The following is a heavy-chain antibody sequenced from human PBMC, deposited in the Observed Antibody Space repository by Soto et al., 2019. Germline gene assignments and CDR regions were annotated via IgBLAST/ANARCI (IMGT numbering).Heavy chain of an antibody. D-gene: IGHD1-26*01. J-gene: IGHJ6*02. Sequence: TLSLTCTVSGGSISSSNYYWGWIRQPPGKGLEWIGSIYYSGSTYYNPSLKSRVTISIDTSKNQFSLKLSSVTAADTAVYYCASPLWERGEYYYYVVDVWGQGTTVTVSS. CDR2: IYYSGST. V-gene: IGHV4-39*01. CDR1: GGSISSSNYY. CDR3: ASPLWERGEYYYYVVDV.